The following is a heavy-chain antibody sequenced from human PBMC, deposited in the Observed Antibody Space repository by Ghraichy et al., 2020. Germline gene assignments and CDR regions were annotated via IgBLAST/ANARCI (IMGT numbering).Heavy chain of an antibody. CDR2: IKQDGSEK. CDR3: AGGSGWLIDY. Sequence: GGSLRLSCAGSGFSLSNYWMNLVRQAPGKGLEWVAIIKQDGSEKYYVDSVQGRFTISSDNARNSLYLQMNDVRAEDTAVYYCAGGSGWLIDYWGQGTLVTVSS. V-gene: IGHV3-7*03. CDR1: GFSLSNYW. D-gene: IGHD6-19*01. J-gene: IGHJ4*02.